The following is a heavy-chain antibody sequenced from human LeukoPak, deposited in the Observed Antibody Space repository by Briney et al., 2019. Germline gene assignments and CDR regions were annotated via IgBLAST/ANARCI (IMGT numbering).Heavy chain of an antibody. CDR1: GGSISSGSYY. CDR3: ARGYYDFWSVHSENWFDP. V-gene: IGHV4-61*02. Sequence: PSETLSLTCTVSGGSISSGSYYWSWIRQPAGKGLEWIGRIYTSGSTNYNPSLKSRVTMSVDTSKNQFSLKLSSVTAADTAVYYCARGYYDFWSVHSENWFDPWGQGTLVTVSS. J-gene: IGHJ5*02. CDR2: IYTSGST. D-gene: IGHD3-3*01.